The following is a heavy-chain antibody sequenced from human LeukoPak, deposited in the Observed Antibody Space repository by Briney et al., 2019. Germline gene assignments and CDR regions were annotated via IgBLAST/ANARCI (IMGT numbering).Heavy chain of an antibody. J-gene: IGHJ4*02. Sequence: SETLSLTCTVSGRSIDNYYWGWIRQSPGKGLEYIAYIFYNGRTNYNLSLKSRVTISVDTSKNQFSLKLNYVTAADTAVYYCARHDFWSSFDYWGQGALVTVSS. CDR3: ARHDFWSSFDY. D-gene: IGHD3-3*01. V-gene: IGHV4-59*08. CDR1: GRSIDNYY. CDR2: IFYNGRT.